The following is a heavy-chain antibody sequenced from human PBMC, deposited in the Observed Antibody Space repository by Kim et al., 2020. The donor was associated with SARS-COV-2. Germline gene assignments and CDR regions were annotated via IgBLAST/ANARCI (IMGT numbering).Heavy chain of an antibody. CDR2: INHSGST. J-gene: IGHJ6*02. V-gene: IGHV4-34*01. CDR3: ARESWGVSVAAAGTRWDIPKNYYYYGMDV. CDR1: GGSFSGYY. Sequence: SETLSLTCAVYGGSFSGYYWSWIRQPPGKGLEWIGEINHSGSTNYNPSLKSRVTISVDTSKNQFSLKLSSVTAADTAVYYCARESWGVSVAAAGTRWDIPKNYYYYGMDVWGQGTTVTVSS. D-gene: IGHD6-13*01.